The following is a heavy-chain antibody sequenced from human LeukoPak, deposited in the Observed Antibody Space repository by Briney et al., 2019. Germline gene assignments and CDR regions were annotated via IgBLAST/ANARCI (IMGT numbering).Heavy chain of an antibody. CDR1: GFTFSSYS. D-gene: IGHD2-2*02. CDR2: ISSSSSTI. V-gene: IGHV3-48*01. J-gene: IGHJ4*02. Sequence: GGSLRLSCAASGFTFSSYSMNWVRQAPGKGLEWVSYISSSSSTIYYADSVKGRFTISRDNAKNSLYLQMNSLRAEDTAVYYCARELNFQGYCSSTSCYTPPGLGYYWGQGTLVTVSS. CDR3: ARELNFQGYCSSTSCYTPPGLGYY.